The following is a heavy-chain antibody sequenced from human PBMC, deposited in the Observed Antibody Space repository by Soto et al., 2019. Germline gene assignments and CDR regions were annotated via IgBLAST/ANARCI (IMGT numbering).Heavy chain of an antibody. Sequence: QVQLVESGGGVVQPGRSLRLSCAASGLTFSSYAMHWVRQAPGKGLEWVAGISYDGSNKYYADSVKGRFTISRDNSKNTLYLQMNSLRAEDTAVYYCARVNYLKAFDYWGQGTLVTVSS. CDR3: ARVNYLKAFDY. V-gene: IGHV3-30-3*01. J-gene: IGHJ4*02. CDR1: GLTFSSYA. CDR2: ISYDGSNK. D-gene: IGHD1-7*01.